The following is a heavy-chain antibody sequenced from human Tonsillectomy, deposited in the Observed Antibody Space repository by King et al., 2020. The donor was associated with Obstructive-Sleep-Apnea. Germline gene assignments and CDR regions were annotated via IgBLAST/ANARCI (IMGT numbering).Heavy chain of an antibody. D-gene: IGHD3-10*01. Sequence: MQLVQSGAEMKKPGESLKISCKGSGYRFTSYWIGWVRQMPGKGLEWMGIIYPGDSDTRYSPSFQVQVTISADKSISTAYLQWSSLRASDTAMYYCARGYYESGDLARRWFDPWGEGTLVTVSS. V-gene: IGHV5-51*01. CDR1: GYRFTSYW. CDR2: IYPGDSDT. J-gene: IGHJ5*02. CDR3: ARGYYESGDLARRWFDP.